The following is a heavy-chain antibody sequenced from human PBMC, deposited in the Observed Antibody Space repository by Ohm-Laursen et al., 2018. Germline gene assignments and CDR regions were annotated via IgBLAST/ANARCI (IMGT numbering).Heavy chain of an antibody. CDR2: ISYSGST. CDR3: TRGYYYDSSGYFYYYYGMDV. Sequence: TLSLTCTVSGGSISGYSWNWIRQSPGKGLEWIGHISYSGSTNYNPSLKSRVTILLDTSKNHFSLKLSSVTAADTAVYYCTRGYYYDSSGYFYYYYGMDVWGQGTTVTVS. CDR1: GGSISGYS. J-gene: IGHJ6*02. V-gene: IGHV4-59*01. D-gene: IGHD3-22*01.